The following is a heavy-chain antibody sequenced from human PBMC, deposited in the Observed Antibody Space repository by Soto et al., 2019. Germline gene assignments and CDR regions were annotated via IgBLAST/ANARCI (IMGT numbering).Heavy chain of an antibody. CDR2: ISLSRGYT. CDR1: GFTFSDFY. V-gene: IGHV3-11*06. CDR3: ARSVDLDY. J-gene: IGHJ4*02. Sequence: PGGSLRLSCVASGFTFSDFYMSWIRQAPGKGLEWVSYISLSRGYTKYADSVKGRFTISRDNAKNSLYLQMSSLRAEDTAVYYCARSVDLDYWGQGTLVTAPQ. D-gene: IGHD2-15*01.